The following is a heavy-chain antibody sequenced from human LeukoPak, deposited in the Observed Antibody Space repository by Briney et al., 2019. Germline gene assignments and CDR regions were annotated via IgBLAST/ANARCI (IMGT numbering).Heavy chain of an antibody. V-gene: IGHV3-30-3*01. CDR2: ISYDGSNK. J-gene: IGHJ4*02. D-gene: IGHD5-18*01. CDR3: ARGGYSYGEGLDY. Sequence: GRSLRLSCAATGFTFSSYAMHWVRQAPGKGLEWVAVISYDGSNKYYADSVKGRFTISRDNSKNTLYLQMNSLRAEDTAVYYCARGGYSYGEGLDYLGQGTLVTVSS. CDR1: GFTFSSYA.